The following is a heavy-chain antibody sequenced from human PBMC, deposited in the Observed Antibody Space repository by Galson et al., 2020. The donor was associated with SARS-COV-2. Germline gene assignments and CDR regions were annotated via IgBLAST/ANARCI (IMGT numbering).Heavy chain of an antibody. V-gene: IGHV3-11*01. D-gene: IGHD5-18*01. J-gene: IGHJ4*02. Sequence: GGSLRLSCVTSGFSFSDYYMSWIRQAPGKGPQWISYISGDGTFIYHVDSVRGRFTISRDNAKNSLHLQMNSLRAEDSALYYCARGYTAVDYWGQGTQVTVS. CDR3: ARGYTAVDY. CDR1: GFSFSDYY. CDR2: ISGDGTFI.